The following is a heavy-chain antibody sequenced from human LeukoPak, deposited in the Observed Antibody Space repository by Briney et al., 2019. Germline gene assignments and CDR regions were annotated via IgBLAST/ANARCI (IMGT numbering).Heavy chain of an antibody. Sequence: GGSLRLSCAASGFTFDTYAMSWVRQAPGKGLEWVSTIGNTETYYADSVKGRFTISRDNRQNAVYLQMNSLRAEDTAVYYCARDDGDYWGQGTLVTVSS. V-gene: IGHV3-23*01. CDR2: IGNTET. CDR3: ARDDGDY. CDR1: GFTFDTYA. J-gene: IGHJ4*02.